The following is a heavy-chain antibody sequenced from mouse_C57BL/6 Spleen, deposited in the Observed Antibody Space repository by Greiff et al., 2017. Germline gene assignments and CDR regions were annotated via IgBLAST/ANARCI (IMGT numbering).Heavy chain of an antibody. J-gene: IGHJ4*01. D-gene: IGHD2-1*01. V-gene: IGHV1-82*01. CDR3: AKGGNYGSAMDY. CDR1: GYAFSSSW. Sequence: QVQLQQSGPELVKPGASVKISCKASGYAFSSSWMNWVKQRPGKGLEWIGRIYPGDGATNYNEKFKSKATLTVDTSSSTAYMQLSSLTSEDSAVYYCAKGGNYGSAMDYWGQGTSVTVSS. CDR2: IYPGDGAT.